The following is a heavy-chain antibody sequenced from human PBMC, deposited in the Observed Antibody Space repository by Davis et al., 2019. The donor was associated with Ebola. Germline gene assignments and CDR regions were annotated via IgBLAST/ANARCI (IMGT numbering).Heavy chain of an antibody. Sequence: PSETLSLTCAVYGGSFSGYYWSWIRQPPGKGLEWIGEINHSGSTKYNPSLKSRVTISVDTSKNQFSLKLSSVTAADTAVYYCARGGRWLQLPGWFDPWGQGTLVTVSS. V-gene: IGHV4-34*01. D-gene: IGHD5-24*01. J-gene: IGHJ5*02. CDR3: ARGGRWLQLPGWFDP. CDR1: GGSFSGYY. CDR2: INHSGST.